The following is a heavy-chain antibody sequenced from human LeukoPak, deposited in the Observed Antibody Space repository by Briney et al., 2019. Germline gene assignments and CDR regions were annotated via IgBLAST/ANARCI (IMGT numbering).Heavy chain of an antibody. J-gene: IGHJ4*02. CDR2: ISSSGSTI. CDR1: GFTFSSYS. D-gene: IGHD2-21*02. V-gene: IGHV3-48*04. Sequence: PGGSLRLSCAASGFTFSSYSMNWVRQAPGKGLEWVSYISSSGSTIYYADSVKGRFTISRDNAKNSLYLQMNSLRAEDTAVYYCARFAVTASDYWGQGTLVTVSS. CDR3: ARFAVTASDY.